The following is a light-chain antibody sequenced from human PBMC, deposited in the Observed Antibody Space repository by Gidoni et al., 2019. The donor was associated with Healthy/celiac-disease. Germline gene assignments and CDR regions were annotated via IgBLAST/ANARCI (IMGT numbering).Light chain of an antibody. Sequence: EIVLTQSPGPLSLSPGERATLSCRASQSVSSSYLAWYQQKPGQAPRLLIYGASSRATGIPDRVSGSGSGTDFTLTISRLEPEDFAVYYCQSRKTFGQGTKVEIK. CDR2: GAS. CDR1: QSVSSSY. V-gene: IGKV3-20*01. CDR3: QSRKT. J-gene: IGKJ1*01.